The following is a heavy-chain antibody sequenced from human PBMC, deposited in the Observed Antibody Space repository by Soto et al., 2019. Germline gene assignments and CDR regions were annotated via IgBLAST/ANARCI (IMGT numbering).Heavy chain of an antibody. Sequence: QVELVQSGAEVKKPGSSVKVSCKASGGTFSSYAISWVRQAPGQGLEWMGGIIPIFGTANYAQKVQGRVTIPGDDSTSTAYMELSSLRSEATAVYYCARGGYRYEAGYWGQGTLVTVSS. V-gene: IGHV1-69*12. CDR1: GGTFSSYA. D-gene: IGHD5-18*01. J-gene: IGHJ4*02. CDR3: ARGGYRYEAGY. CDR2: IIPIFGTA.